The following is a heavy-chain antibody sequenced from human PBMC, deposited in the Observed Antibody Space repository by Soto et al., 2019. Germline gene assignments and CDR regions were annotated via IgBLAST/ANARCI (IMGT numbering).Heavy chain of an antibody. CDR3: ARVWGGAFDI. CDR1: GGSISSYY. CDR2: IYYSGST. V-gene: IGHV4-59*01. D-gene: IGHD3-10*01. Sequence: TLSLTCTVSGGSISSYYWTWIRQPPGKGLEWIGYIYYSGSTNYNPSLKSRVTISVDTSKNQFSLKLSSVTAADTAVYYCARVWGGAFDIWGQGTMVTVSS. J-gene: IGHJ3*02.